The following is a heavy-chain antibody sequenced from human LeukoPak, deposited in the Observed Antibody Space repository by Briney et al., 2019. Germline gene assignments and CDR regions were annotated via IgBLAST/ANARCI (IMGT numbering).Heavy chain of an antibody. CDR1: GGSFSGYY. D-gene: IGHD6-6*01. V-gene: IGHV4-34*01. CDR3: ARGAAHTYYFDY. J-gene: IGHJ4*02. CDR2: INHSGST. Sequence: PSETLSLNCAVYGGSFSGYYWSWIRQPPGKGLEWIGEINHSGSTNYNPSLKSRVTISVDTSKNQFSLKLSSVTAADTAVYYCARGAAHTYYFDYWGQGTLVTVSS.